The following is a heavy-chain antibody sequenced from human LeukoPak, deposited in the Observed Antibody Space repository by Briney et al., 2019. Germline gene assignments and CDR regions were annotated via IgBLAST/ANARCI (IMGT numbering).Heavy chain of an antibody. CDR2: IRTSGNT. J-gene: IGHJ3*02. CDR3: AREDDKVVFDI. Sequence: SETLSLTCTVSDGSMSSYYWSWIRQPAGKGLEWIGRIRTSGNTNYNPSLASRVAISVDTSKNQFSLKLSSVTAADTAVYYCAREDDKVVFDIWGQGTMVTVSS. V-gene: IGHV4-4*07. D-gene: IGHD3-22*01. CDR1: DGSMSSYY.